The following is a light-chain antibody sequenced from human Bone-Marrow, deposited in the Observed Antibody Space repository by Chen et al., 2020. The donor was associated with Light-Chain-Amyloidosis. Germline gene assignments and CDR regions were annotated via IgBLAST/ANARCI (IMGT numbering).Light chain of an antibody. CDR2: DDS. CDR1: NIGSTS. J-gene: IGLJ3*02. Sequence: SYVLTQPSSVSVAPGQTATIACGGNNIGSTSVHWYQQTPGQAPLLVVYDDSDRPSGIPERLSGSNYGNTATLTSSRVGAVDEADYYCQVWDRSSARPVFGGGTKLTVL. CDR3: QVWDRSSARPV. V-gene: IGLV3-21*02.